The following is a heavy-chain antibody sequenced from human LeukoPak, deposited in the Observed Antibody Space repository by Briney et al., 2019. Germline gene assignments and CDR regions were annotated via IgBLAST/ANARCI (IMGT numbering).Heavy chain of an antibody. V-gene: IGHV1-69*01. CDR3: ARGEPALGY. J-gene: IGHJ4*02. Sequence: ASVKVSCKASGGTFSSYAISWVRQAPGQGLEWMGGIIPIFGTANYAQKFQGRVTITADESTSTAYMGLSSLRSEDTAVYYCARGEPALGYWGQGTLVTVSS. D-gene: IGHD1-26*01. CDR1: GGTFSSYA. CDR2: IIPIFGTA.